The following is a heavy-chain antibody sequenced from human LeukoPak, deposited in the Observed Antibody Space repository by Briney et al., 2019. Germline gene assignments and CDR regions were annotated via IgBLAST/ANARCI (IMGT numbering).Heavy chain of an antibody. CDR2: IYYSGST. CDR1: GGSISSSSYY. Sequence: SETLSLTCTVSGGSISSSSYYWGWIRQPPGKWLEWIGSIYYSGSTYYNPSLKSRVTISVDTSKNQFSLKLSSVTAADTAVYYCARHEAARPGEYWGQGTLVTVSS. CDR3: ARHEAARPGEY. V-gene: IGHV4-39*01. J-gene: IGHJ4*02. D-gene: IGHD6-6*01.